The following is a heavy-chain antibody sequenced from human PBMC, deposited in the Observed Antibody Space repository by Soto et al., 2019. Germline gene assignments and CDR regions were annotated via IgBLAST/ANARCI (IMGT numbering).Heavy chain of an antibody. Sequence: QVQLVESGGGVVQPGRSLRLSCAASGFTFSSYGMHWVRQAPGKGLEWVAVILYDGSKKYYADSVKGRFTISRDNSKKTLYLQMSSLRAEDTALYYCVKDGSSGWPYFDDMDVWGQGTTVTVSS. CDR1: GFTFSSYG. D-gene: IGHD6-19*01. CDR3: VKDGSSGWPYFDDMDV. CDR2: ILYDGSKK. J-gene: IGHJ6*02. V-gene: IGHV3-30*18.